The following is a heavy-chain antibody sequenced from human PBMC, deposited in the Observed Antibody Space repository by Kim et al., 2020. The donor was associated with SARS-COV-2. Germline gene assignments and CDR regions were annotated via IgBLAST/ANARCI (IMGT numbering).Heavy chain of an antibody. Sequence: GESLKISCEGTGYRFTGNWVAWVRQIPGQGLQWMGIIDPSDSETIYSPSFQGHVTISVDSSTRTTFLQWTPVKVSDTAMYYCARVSGYCNYLTCRHCYIDIWGRGTRVTVSS. D-gene: IGHD2-2*03. CDR1: GYRFTGNW. J-gene: IGHJ2*01. V-gene: IGHV5-51*01. CDR3: ARVSGYCNYLTCRHCYIDI. CDR2: IDPSDSET.